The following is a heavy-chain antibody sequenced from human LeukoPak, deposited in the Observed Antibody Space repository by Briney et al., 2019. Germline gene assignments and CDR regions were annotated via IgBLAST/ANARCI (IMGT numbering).Heavy chain of an antibody. Sequence: GGSLRLSCAASGFTFSSYWMSWVRQAPGKGLEWVANIKQDGSEKYYVDSVKGRFTISRDNAKNSLYLQMNSLRAEDTAVYYCARDRSAYYYDSSGYYFLDYWGQGTLVTVSS. CDR1: GFTFSSYW. CDR3: ARDRSAYYYDSSGYYFLDY. D-gene: IGHD3-22*01. CDR2: IKQDGSEK. V-gene: IGHV3-7*01. J-gene: IGHJ4*02.